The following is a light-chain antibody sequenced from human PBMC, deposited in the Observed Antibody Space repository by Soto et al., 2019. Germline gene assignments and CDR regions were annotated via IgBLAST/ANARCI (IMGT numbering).Light chain of an antibody. CDR1: QSISGN. V-gene: IGKV3-15*01. Sequence: EIVMTQSPATLSVSPWEIATLSCSASQSISGNLAWYKHKRGQAPRLLISGASTRATGIPARFSGSASGTEFTLTISSLQSEDFAVYYCQQYDNWPWTCGQGTKVDI. CDR2: GAS. J-gene: IGKJ1*01. CDR3: QQYDNWPWT.